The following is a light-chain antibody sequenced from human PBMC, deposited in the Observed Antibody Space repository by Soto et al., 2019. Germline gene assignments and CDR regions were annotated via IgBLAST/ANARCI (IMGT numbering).Light chain of an antibody. CDR3: NSYTSSSTLVV. CDR2: DVS. CDR1: SSDVGGYNY. J-gene: IGLJ2*01. Sequence: QSALTQPASVSGSPGQSITISSTGTSSDVGGYNYVSWYQQHPGKAPKLMIYDVSNRPSGVSNRFSGSKSGNTASLTISGLQAEDEADYYCNSYTSSSTLVVFGGGTKVTVL. V-gene: IGLV2-14*01.